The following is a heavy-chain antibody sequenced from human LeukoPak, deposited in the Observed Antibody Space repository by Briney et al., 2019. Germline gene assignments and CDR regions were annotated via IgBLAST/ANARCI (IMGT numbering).Heavy chain of an antibody. CDR1: GFTFSSYS. J-gene: IGHJ4*02. CDR2: ISSRISHI. V-gene: IGHV3-21*01. D-gene: IGHD3-3*01. Sequence: GGSLRLSCAASGFTFSSYSMNWVRQAPGKGLEWVSSISSRISHIYYADSVKGRFTISRDNAKNSLYLQMNSLRAEDTAVYYCARRASYDFWSGYYPIDYWGQGTLVTVSS. CDR3: ARRASYDFWSGYYPIDY.